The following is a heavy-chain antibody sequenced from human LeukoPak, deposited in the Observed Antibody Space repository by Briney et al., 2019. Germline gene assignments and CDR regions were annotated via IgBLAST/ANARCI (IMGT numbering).Heavy chain of an antibody. D-gene: IGHD3-10*01. CDR2: IKQDGSEK. CDR3: TKEKNYYGSIVDY. J-gene: IGHJ4*02. V-gene: IGHV3-7*01. CDR1: GFAFSSSA. Sequence: GRSLRLSCAASGFAFSSSAMHWVRQAPGKGLEWVANIKQDGSEKYYVDSVKGRFSISRDNARNSLYLQMNSLRVEDTAIYYCTKEKNYYGSIVDYWGQGTLVTVSS.